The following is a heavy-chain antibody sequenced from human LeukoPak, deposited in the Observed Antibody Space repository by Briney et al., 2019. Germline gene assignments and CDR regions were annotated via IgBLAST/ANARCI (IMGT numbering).Heavy chain of an antibody. CDR2: IYYSGRT. CDR1: GGYLSRYY. J-gene: IGHJ3*02. Sequence: SETLYLTCTVSGGYLSRYYWSWIRQPPGKGLEWIGYIYYSGRTNYNPSLKSRVTISVDTSKNQFSLKLSSATAADTAVYYCARHGYDAFDIWGQGTMVTVSS. D-gene: IGHD6-13*01. CDR3: ARHGYDAFDI. V-gene: IGHV4-59*08.